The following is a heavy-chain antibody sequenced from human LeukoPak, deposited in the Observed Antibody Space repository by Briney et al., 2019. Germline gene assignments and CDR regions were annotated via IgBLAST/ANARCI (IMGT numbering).Heavy chain of an antibody. CDR2: IWYDGSNK. Sequence: PGGSLRLSCAASGFTFSSYGMHWVRQAPGKGLEWVAVIWYDGSNKYYADSVKGRFTISRDNSKNTLYLQMNSLRAEDTAVYYCARGVPLSILPDGLSGFFDYWGQGTLVTVTS. V-gene: IGHV3-33*08. D-gene: IGHD2-15*01. CDR1: GFTFSSYG. CDR3: ARGVPLSILPDGLSGFFDY. J-gene: IGHJ4*02.